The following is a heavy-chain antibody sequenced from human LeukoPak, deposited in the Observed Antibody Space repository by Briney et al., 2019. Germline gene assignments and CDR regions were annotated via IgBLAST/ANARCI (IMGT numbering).Heavy chain of an antibody. CDR3: ARMGGYGRWLRPGAVGY. CDR1: GGSFSGYY. Sequence: KPSETLSLTCAVYGGSFSGYYWSRIRQPPGKGLEWIGGINHSGSANYNPSLKSRVTISVDTSKNQFSLKLSSVTAADTAVYYCARMGGYGRWLRPGAVGYWGQGTLVTVSS. V-gene: IGHV4-34*01. J-gene: IGHJ4*02. D-gene: IGHD5-12*01. CDR2: INHSGSA.